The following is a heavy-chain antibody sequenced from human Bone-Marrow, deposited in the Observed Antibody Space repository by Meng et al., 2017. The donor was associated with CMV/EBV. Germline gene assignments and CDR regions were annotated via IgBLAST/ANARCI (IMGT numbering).Heavy chain of an antibody. V-gene: IGHV3-7*01. CDR1: GFTFSSYW. CDR2: IKQDGSEK. Sequence: ESLKISCAASGFTFSSYWMSWVRQAPGKGLEWVANIKQDGSEKYYVDSVKGRFTISRDNAKNSLYLQMNSLRAEDTAVYYCAREGGYCSSTSCYGDRFDPWGQGTLVTVSS. D-gene: IGHD2-2*01. CDR3: AREGGYCSSTSCYGDRFDP. J-gene: IGHJ5*02.